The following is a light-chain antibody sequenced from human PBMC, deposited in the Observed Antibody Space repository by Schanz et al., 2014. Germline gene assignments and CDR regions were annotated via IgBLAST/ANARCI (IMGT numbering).Light chain of an antibody. V-gene: IGLV2-14*01. CDR2: AVS. J-gene: IGLJ2*01. CDR1: SSDVGGYNY. CDR3: SSYTSSSTVL. Sequence: QSVLTQPPSVSGSPGQSITISCTGTSSDVGGYNYVSWYQQHPGKAPKLMISAVSDRPSGVSNRFSGSKSGNTASLTISGLQAEDEADYYCSSYTSSSTVLFGGGTKLTVL.